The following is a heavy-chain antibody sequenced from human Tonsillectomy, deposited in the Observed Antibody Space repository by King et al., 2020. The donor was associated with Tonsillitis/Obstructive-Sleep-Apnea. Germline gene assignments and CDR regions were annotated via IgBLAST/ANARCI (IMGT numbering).Heavy chain of an antibody. CDR1: GDSVSSNSVA. V-gene: IGHV6-1*01. CDR2: TYYRSKWYN. Sequence: VQLQQSGPGLVKPSQILSLTCAISGDSVSSNSVAWNWIRQSPSRGLEWLGRTYYRSKWYNDYAVSVKSRIIINPDTSKNQFSLQLNSVTPEDTAVYYCARDRGEYGSGWYGNWFDPWGQGTLVTVSS. D-gene: IGHD6-19*01. J-gene: IGHJ5*02. CDR3: ARDRGEYGSGWYGNWFDP.